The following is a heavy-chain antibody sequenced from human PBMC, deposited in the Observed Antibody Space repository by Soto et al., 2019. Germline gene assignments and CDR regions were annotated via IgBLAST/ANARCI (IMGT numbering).Heavy chain of an antibody. CDR2: INAGNGNT. V-gene: IGHV1-3*01. D-gene: IGHD4-17*01. CDR1: GYTFTSCA. CDR3: ARDPYGDYYFDY. Sequence: ASVKVSCKASGYTFTSCAMHWVRQAPGQRLEWMGWINAGNGNTKYSQKFQGRVTITRDTSASTAYMELSSLRSEDTAVYYCARDPYGDYYFDYWGQGTLVTVSS. J-gene: IGHJ4*02.